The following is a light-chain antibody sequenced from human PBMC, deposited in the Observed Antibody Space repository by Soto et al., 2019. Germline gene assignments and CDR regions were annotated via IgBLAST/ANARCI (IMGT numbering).Light chain of an antibody. Sequence: EIVLTQSPGTLSLSPGERATLSCRASQSVSSNYLAWYRRKPGQAPRLLIYGASNRATDIPGRFSGSGSGTDFTLTITRLEPEDFAVYYCQQYGSSPPTFGTGTRGEIK. J-gene: IGKJ1*01. CDR2: GAS. CDR1: QSVSSNY. V-gene: IGKV3-20*01. CDR3: QQYGSSPPT.